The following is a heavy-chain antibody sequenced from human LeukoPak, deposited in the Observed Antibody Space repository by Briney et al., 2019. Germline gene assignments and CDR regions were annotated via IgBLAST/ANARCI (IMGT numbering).Heavy chain of an antibody. CDR2: IKQDGSEK. CDR1: GFTFSSYA. CDR3: ARDLSSSHIDY. Sequence: GGSLRLSCAASGFTFSSYAMSWVRQAPGKGLEWVANIKQDGSEKYYVDSVKGRFTISRDKAKNSLYLQMNSLRAEDTAVYYCARDLSSSHIDYWGQGTLVTVSS. D-gene: IGHD6-13*01. V-gene: IGHV3-7*01. J-gene: IGHJ4*02.